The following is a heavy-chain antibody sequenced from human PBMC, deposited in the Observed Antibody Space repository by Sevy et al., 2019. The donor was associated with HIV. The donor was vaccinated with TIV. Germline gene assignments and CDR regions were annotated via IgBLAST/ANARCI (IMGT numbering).Heavy chain of an antibody. CDR3: ARDQRAFDY. J-gene: IGHJ4*02. V-gene: IGHV3-48*01. Sequence: GGSLRLSCAASGFTFSSFGMNWVRQAPGKGLEWISYISHSTNTRLYAASVTGRFSISRDNARNSLYLQMNSLRAEDTAVYYCARDQRAFDYWGQGTLVTVSS. CDR1: GFTFSSFG. CDR2: ISHSTNTR.